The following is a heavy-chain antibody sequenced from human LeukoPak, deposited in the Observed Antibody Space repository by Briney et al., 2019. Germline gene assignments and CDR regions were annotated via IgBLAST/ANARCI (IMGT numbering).Heavy chain of an antibody. CDR3: ARVPTGYRYFDL. J-gene: IGHJ2*01. V-gene: IGHV4-34*01. D-gene: IGHD1-1*01. Sequence: SETLSPTCAVYGGSFSGYYWSWIRQTPGKGLEWIGEIHQSGATNYNPFLKSRVTISVDTSKNQFSLKLSSVTAAGTAVFYCARVPTGYRYFDLWGRGTLVTVSS. CDR1: GGSFSGYY. CDR2: IHQSGAT.